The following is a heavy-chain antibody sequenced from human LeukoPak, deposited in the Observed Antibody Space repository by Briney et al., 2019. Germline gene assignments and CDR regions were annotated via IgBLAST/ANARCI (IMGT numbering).Heavy chain of an antibody. CDR2: IYPGNSDT. CDR1: GYSFTSYW. CDR3: ARRFAAYAYHFDF. V-gene: IGHV5-78*01. D-gene: IGHD2-15*01. J-gene: IGHJ4*02. Sequence: GESLRISCKTSGYSFTSYWIHWVRQMPGKELEWMGSIYPGNSDTRYSPSFQGHVTISADSSSSTAYLQWSSLKASDAAMYYCARRFAAYAYHFDFWGQGTLVTVSS.